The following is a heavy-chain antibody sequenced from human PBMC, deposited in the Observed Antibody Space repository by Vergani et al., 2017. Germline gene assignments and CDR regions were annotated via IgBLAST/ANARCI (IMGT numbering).Heavy chain of an antibody. D-gene: IGHD3-3*01. Sequence: EVQLVETGGGLIQPGGSLRLSCAASGFTVSSNYMSWVRQAPGKGLEWVSVIYSGGSTYYADSVKGRFTISRDNSKNTLYLQMNSLRAEATAVSYCAKSHKVDSPVGWFDPWGQGTLVTVSS. CDR1: GFTVSSNY. CDR3: AKSHKVDSPVGWFDP. J-gene: IGHJ5*02. V-gene: IGHV3-53*02. CDR2: IYSGGST.